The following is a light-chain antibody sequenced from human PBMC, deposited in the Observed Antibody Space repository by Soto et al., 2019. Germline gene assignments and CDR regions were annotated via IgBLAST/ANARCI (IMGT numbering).Light chain of an antibody. CDR1: QTVSANY. Sequence: ELVLTQSPGTLSLSPGERDTLSCRASQTVSANYLAWYQQKAGQAPRLLIYGASSRATGIPDRFSGSGSGTDFTLTISRLEPEDFAVYYCQQYGRSPHFGPGTKVDIK. V-gene: IGKV3-20*01. CDR2: GAS. CDR3: QQYGRSPH. J-gene: IGKJ3*01.